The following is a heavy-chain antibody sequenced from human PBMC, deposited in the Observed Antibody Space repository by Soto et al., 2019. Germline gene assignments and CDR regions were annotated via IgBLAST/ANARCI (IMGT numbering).Heavy chain of an antibody. V-gene: IGHV3-21*01. J-gene: IGHJ4*02. CDR1: GFTFSSYS. CDR3: ARWAHDYGKD. D-gene: IGHD4-17*01. Sequence: EVQLVESGGGLVKPGGSLRLSCAASGFTFSSYSMNWVRQAPGKGLEWVSSISSSSSYIYYVDSVKGRFTISRDNAKNSLYLQMNSLRAEDTAVYYCARWAHDYGKDWGQGTLVTVSS. CDR2: ISSSSSYI.